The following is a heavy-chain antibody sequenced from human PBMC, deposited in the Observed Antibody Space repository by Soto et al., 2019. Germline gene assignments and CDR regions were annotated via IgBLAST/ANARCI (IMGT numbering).Heavy chain of an antibody. J-gene: IGHJ6*02. D-gene: IGHD3-10*01. CDR2: IYQTGST. CDR3: ARDRVLLWFGELLKDSYYYYYGMDV. CDR1: GGSISSSNW. Sequence: QVQLQESGPGLVKPSGTLSLTCAVSGGSISSSNWWRWVRQPPGKGLEWIGEIYQTGSTNYNPSLKSRVTISVDNSKNPCSLKLSAVTAADTAVYYCARDRVLLWFGELLKDSYYYYYGMDVWDQGTTVTVSS. V-gene: IGHV4-4*02.